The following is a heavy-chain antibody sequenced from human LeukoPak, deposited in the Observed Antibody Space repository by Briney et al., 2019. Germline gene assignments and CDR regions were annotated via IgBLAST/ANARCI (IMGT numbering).Heavy chain of an antibody. J-gene: IGHJ2*01. Sequence: GASVKVSCKASGFTLVDYIHWVRQDPRQGLQWMGWINPNSGDTEYAQKFKGRVTMTRDTSVSTVYMELSSLRSDDTAVYYCARACVEMATCRYFDLWGRGTLVTVSS. V-gene: IGHV1-2*02. CDR1: GFTLVDY. D-gene: IGHD5-24*01. CDR2: INPNSGDT. CDR3: ARACVEMATCRYFDL.